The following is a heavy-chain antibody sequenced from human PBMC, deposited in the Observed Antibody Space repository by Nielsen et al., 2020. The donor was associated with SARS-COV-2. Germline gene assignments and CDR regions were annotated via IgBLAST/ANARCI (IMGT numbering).Heavy chain of an antibody. D-gene: IGHD3-10*01. CDR2: ISSSGTKT. Sequence: GESLKISCAVSGLTFNIYAMSWVRQAPGKGLEWVSGISSSGTKTHDADSAKGRFIISRDNAKNSLHLQMNNLRGEDTAVYYCVRDPGFGAIDCWGQGTRVTVSS. CDR3: VRDPGFGAIDC. CDR1: GLTFNIYA. J-gene: IGHJ4*02. V-gene: IGHV3-23*01.